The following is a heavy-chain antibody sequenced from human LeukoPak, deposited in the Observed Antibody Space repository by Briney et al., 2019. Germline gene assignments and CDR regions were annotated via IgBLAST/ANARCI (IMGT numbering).Heavy chain of an antibody. CDR2: IYPGDSET. Sequence: GESLKISCKASGYFFPSSWIGWVRQMPGKGLEWMGIIYPGDSETIYGPSFQGLVTISADKSISTAYLQWSSLKASDTAMYYCARGMGRRAFEIWGQGTMVTVSS. J-gene: IGHJ3*02. CDR1: GYFFPSSW. CDR3: ARGMGRRAFEI. D-gene: IGHD3-10*01. V-gene: IGHV5-51*01.